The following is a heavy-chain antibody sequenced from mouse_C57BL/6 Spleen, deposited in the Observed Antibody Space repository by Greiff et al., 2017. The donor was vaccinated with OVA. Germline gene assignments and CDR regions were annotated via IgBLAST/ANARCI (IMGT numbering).Heavy chain of an antibody. D-gene: IGHD2-4*01. CDR3: ARWRAYDYDGDYYAMDY. CDR1: GYTFTDYN. J-gene: IGHJ4*01. V-gene: IGHV1-18*01. CDR2: INPNNGGT. Sequence: VQLQQSGPELVKPGASVKIPCKASGYTFTDYNMDWVKQSHGKSLKWIGDINPNNGGTIYNQKFKGKATLTVDKSSSTAYMELRSLTSEDTAVYYCARWRAYDYDGDYYAMDYWGQGTSVTVSS.